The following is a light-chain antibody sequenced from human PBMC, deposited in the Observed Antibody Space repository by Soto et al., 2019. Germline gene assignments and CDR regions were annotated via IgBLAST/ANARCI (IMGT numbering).Light chain of an antibody. CDR2: DVS. V-gene: IGKV3-11*01. CDR1: QSVDSY. J-gene: IGKJ4*01. Sequence: IVLTQSPATLSLSPGERATLSCRASQSVDSYLEWYQQKPGLAPRLLMYDVSNRATGIPARFSGSGSGTDFTPTISSLEPEDFAVYYCQQRSSWPPTFGGGTKVEIK. CDR3: QQRSSWPPT.